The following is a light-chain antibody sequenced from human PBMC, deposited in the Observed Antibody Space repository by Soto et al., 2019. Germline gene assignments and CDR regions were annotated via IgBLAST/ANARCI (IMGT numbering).Light chain of an antibody. CDR2: DVS. V-gene: IGKV3-11*01. Sequence: EIVLTQSPATLSLSPGDRATLSCRASKSVGKYLAWYQQKPGQLPRLLIYDVSNRATGIPARFSGTGSGTDFTLTISRLEPEDFAVYYCQHYGFSPRWTFGQGTKVDIK. CDR3: QHYGFSPRWT. CDR1: KSVGKY. J-gene: IGKJ1*01.